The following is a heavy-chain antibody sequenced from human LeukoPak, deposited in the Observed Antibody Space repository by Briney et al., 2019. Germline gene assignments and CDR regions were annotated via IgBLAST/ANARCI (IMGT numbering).Heavy chain of an antibody. V-gene: IGHV1-69*05. CDR2: IIPIFGTA. CDR3: ARGFRSYGSGSYYAPDAFDI. CDR1: GGSVISCA. J-gene: IGHJ3*02. Sequence: GASVTVSCTASGGSVISCAIGWVRRAPGLGLEWMGRIIPIFGTANYAQKFQGRVTITTDESTSTAYMELSSLRSEDTAVYYCARGFRSYGSGSYYAPDAFDIWGQGTMVTVSS. D-gene: IGHD3-10*01.